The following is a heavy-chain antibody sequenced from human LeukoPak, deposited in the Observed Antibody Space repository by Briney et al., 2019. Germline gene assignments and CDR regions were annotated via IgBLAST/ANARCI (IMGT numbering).Heavy chain of an antibody. CDR3: ATGRAIEVLSAFNY. CDR1: EIIFSSYA. D-gene: IGHD2-15*01. CDR2: ISGSGAST. J-gene: IGHJ4*02. V-gene: IGHV3-23*01. Sequence: PGGSLRLSCAASEIIFSSYAMNWVRRAPGKGLEWLSPISGSGASTYYADSVKGRFTISRDNSLDTVYLQMDSLRADDTAVYSCATGRAIEVLSAFNYWGQGTVVTVSS.